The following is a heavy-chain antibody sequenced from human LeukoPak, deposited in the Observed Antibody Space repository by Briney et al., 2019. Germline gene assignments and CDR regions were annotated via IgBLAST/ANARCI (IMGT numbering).Heavy chain of an antibody. J-gene: IGHJ5*02. CDR2: IYPGDSDT. D-gene: IGHD3-3*01. CDR1: GCSFTSYW. V-gene: IGHV5-51*01. Sequence: PGESLKISCKGSGCSFTSYWIGWVRQMPGKGLEWMGIIYPGDSDTRYSPSFQGQVTISADKSISTAYLQWSSLKASDTAMYYCARLGSEYYDFWSGYYPTSNWFDPWGQGTLVTVSS. CDR3: ARLGSEYYDFWSGYYPTSNWFDP.